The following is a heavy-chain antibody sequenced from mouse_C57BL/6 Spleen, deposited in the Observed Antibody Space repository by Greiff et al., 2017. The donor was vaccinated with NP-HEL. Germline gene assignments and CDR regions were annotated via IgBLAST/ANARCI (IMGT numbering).Heavy chain of an antibody. D-gene: IGHD4-1*01. V-gene: IGHV1-82*01. CDR2: SYPGDGDT. CDR3: ARELGRFAY. J-gene: IGHJ3*01. Sequence: VQLQQSGPELVKPGASVKISRKASGYAFSSSWLNWVKQRPGKGLEWIGRSYPGDGDTNYKGKFKGKATLTADKSSSTADIQLSSLTSEDSAVYFCARELGRFAYWGQGTLVTVSA. CDR1: GYAFSSSW.